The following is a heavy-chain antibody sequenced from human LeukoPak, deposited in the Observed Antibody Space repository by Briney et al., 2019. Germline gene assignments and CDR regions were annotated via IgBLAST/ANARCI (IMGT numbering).Heavy chain of an antibody. V-gene: IGHV3-23*01. CDR1: GFAFSVYA. J-gene: IGHJ5*02. CDR2: INANSGTT. Sequence: GGSLRLSCAASGFAFSVYAISWLRQPPGKGLEWVSTINANSGTTSYAATVRGRFTISRDNSKNTLYLQLNTLRADDTATYYCAKPLSGGQAVTADWFLPWARGTLVVVSS. D-gene: IGHD6-19*01. CDR3: AKPLSGGQAVTADWFLP.